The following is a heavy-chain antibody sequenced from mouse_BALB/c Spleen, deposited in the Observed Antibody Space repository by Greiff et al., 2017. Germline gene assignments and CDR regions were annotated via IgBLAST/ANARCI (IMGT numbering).Heavy chain of an antibody. CDR3: ARDKGGYYGSSYYFDY. Sequence: EVMLVESGGGLVQPGGSLRLSCATSGFTFTDYYMSWVRQPPGTALEWLGFIRNKANGYTTEYSASVKGRFTISRDNSQSILYLQMNTLRAEDSATYYCARDKGGYYGSSYYFDYWGQGTTLTVSS. D-gene: IGHD1-1*01. CDR1: GFTFTDYY. V-gene: IGHV7-3*02. CDR2: IRNKANGYTT. J-gene: IGHJ2*01.